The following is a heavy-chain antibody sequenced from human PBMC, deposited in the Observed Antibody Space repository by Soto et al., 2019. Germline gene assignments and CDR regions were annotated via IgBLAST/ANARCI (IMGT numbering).Heavy chain of an antibody. CDR1: GFTFSSYA. Sequence: QVQLVESGGGVVQPGRSLRLSCAASGFTFSSYAMHWVRQAPGKGLEWVAVISYDGSNKDYADSVKGRFTISRDNSKNTLYLQMNSLRAEDTAVYYCARHFIAAAGQNWFDPWGQGTLVTVSS. D-gene: IGHD6-13*01. CDR2: ISYDGSNK. CDR3: ARHFIAAAGQNWFDP. J-gene: IGHJ5*02. V-gene: IGHV3-30-3*01.